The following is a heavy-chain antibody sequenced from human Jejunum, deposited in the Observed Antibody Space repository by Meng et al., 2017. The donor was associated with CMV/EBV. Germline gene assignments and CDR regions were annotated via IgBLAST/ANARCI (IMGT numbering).Heavy chain of an antibody. V-gene: IGHV3-53*01. CDR1: FSISNNY. CDR2: IYSGGST. D-gene: IGHD2-21*01. CDR3: ARRPSVIPVSYYGMDV. Sequence: FSISNNYVSWVRQAPGKGLEFVSVIYSGGSTYYAASVKGRFTISRDNAQNTVFLQVNSLRTEDTAVYYCARRPSVIPVSYYGMDVWGQGTTVIVSS. J-gene: IGHJ6*02.